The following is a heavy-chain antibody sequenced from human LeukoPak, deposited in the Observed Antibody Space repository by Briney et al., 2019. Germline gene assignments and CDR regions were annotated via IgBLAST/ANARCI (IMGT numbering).Heavy chain of an antibody. CDR3: ARARDCSSTSCYGVGDF. V-gene: IGHV3-21*01. CDR1: GFTFSSNS. CDR2: ISTTSDYK. D-gene: IGHD2-2*01. J-gene: IGHJ4*02. Sequence: GGSLRLSCAASGFTFSSNSMNWVRQAPGKWLEWVSAISTTSDYKHYADSVKGRFTISRDNAKNSLYLQMNSLRAEDTAVYYCARARDCSSTSCYGVGDFWGQGTLVTVSS.